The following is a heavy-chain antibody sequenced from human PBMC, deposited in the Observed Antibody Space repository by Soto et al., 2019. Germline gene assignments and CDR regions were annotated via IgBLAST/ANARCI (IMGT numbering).Heavy chain of an antibody. D-gene: IGHD3-22*01. CDR3: AREYDSSGYFDY. CDR1: GGSISSGGYS. V-gene: IGHV4-30-2*01. Sequence: TLSLTCAVSGGSISSGGYSWSWIRQPPGKGLEWIGYIYHSGSTYYNPSLKSRVTISVDRSKNQFSLKLSSVSVVDTVVYYCAREYDSSGYFDYWGQGTLVTVSS. J-gene: IGHJ4*02. CDR2: IYHSGST.